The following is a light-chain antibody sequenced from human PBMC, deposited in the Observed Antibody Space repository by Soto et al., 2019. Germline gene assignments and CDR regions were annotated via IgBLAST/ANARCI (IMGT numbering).Light chain of an antibody. Sequence: ALNQARSVSGAPRQSVTISCPGTSYDVGGYHYVSWFQQHPGTAPKLIIFGVTKWPSRIPDRFSGAKAGNTASLALFGVQHEDDDDYYCCSSAATNPNYVFGTGTKVTVL. CDR2: GVT. V-gene: IGLV2-11*01. CDR3: CSSAATNPNYV. CDR1: SYDVGGYHY. J-gene: IGLJ1*01.